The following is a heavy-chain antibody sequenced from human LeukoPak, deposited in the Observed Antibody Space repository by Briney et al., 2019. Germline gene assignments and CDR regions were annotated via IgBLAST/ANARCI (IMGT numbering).Heavy chain of an antibody. CDR3: ARDFREYDYVWGSYRYPIDY. V-gene: IGHV1-18*04. Sequence: ASVKVSCKASGYTFTGYYMHWVRQAPGQGLEWMGWISAYNGNTNYAQKLQGRVTMTTDTSASTAYMELRSLRSDDTAVYYCARDFREYDYVWGSYRYPIDYWGQGTLVTVSS. CDR1: GYTFTGYY. CDR2: ISAYNGNT. J-gene: IGHJ4*02. D-gene: IGHD3-16*02.